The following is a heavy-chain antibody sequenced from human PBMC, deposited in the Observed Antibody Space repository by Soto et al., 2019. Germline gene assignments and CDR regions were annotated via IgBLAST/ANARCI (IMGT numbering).Heavy chain of an antibody. CDR2: IYHSGST. CDR1: GGSISSGGYS. Sequence: SETLSLTCAVSGGSISSGGYSWSWIRQPPGKGLEWIGYIYHSGSTYYNPSLKSRVTISVDRSKNQFSLKLSSVTAADTAVYYCAVGYCSGGSCSPGYYYGMDVWGQGTTVTVSS. V-gene: IGHV4-30-2*01. CDR3: AVGYCSGGSCSPGYYYGMDV. J-gene: IGHJ6*02. D-gene: IGHD2-15*01.